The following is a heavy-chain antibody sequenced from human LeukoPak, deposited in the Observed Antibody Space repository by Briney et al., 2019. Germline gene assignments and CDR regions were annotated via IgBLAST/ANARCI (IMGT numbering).Heavy chain of an antibody. J-gene: IGHJ6*02. V-gene: IGHV4-31*03. D-gene: IGHD3-22*01. CDR2: IYYSGST. Sequence: SETLSLTCTVSGGSISSGGYYWSWIRQHPGKGLEWIGYIYYSGSTYYNPSLKSRVTISVDTSKNQFSLKLSSVTAADTAVHYCASMIVVVTTTDYYYYGMDVWGQGTTVTVSS. CDR3: ASMIVVVTTTDYYYYGMDV. CDR1: GGSISSGGYY.